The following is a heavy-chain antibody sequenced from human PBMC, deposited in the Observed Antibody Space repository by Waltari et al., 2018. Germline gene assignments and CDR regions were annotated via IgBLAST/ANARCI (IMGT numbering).Heavy chain of an antibody. V-gene: IGHV4-61*02. CDR3: ARDQTSRRFLDLGGYFDL. Sequence: QVQLQESGPGLVKPSQTLSLTCTVSGGSISSGSYYWSWIRQPAGKGLEWIGRIYTSGSTNDNPSLKSRVTISVDTSKNQFSLKLSSVTAADTAVYYCARDQTSRRFLDLGGYFDLWGRGTLVTVSS. D-gene: IGHD3-3*01. CDR2: IYTSGST. J-gene: IGHJ2*01. CDR1: GGSISSGSYY.